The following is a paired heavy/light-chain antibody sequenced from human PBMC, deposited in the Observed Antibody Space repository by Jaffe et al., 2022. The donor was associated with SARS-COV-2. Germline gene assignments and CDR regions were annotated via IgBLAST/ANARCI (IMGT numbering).Heavy chain of an antibody. Sequence: QPQLQESGPGLVKPSETLSLTCSVSGDSISSSTYYWGWIRQPPGKGLEWIGSVYFTGGTYYNPSLKSRVSISVDTSKNQFSLKLNSVTAADTAVYYCARLGSGSYFWYYFDYWGQGTLVTVSS. CDR1: GDSISSSTYY. J-gene: IGHJ4*02. CDR2: VYFTGGT. D-gene: IGHD1-26*01. V-gene: IGHV4-39*01. CDR3: ARLGSGSYFWYYFDY.
Light chain of an antibody. V-gene: IGLV2-14*01. CDR3: SSFTSISTVI. CDR1: ISDVGGYNY. J-gene: IGLJ2*01. Sequence: QSALTQPASVSGSPGQSITISCTGTISDVGGYNYVSWYQQHPGKAPKLMIYDVNNRPSGVSNRFSGSKSGNTASLTISGLQAEDEADYYCSSFTSISTVIFGGGTKLTVL. CDR2: DVN.